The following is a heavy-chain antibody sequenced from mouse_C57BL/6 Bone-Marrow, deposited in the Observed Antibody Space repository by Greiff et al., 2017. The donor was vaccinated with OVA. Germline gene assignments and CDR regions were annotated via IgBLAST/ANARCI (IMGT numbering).Heavy chain of an antibody. Sequence: DVQLQESGPELVKPGASVKISCKASGYSFTGYYMNWVKQSPEKSLEWIGEINPSTGGTTYNQKFKAKATLTVDNTSSTAYMPLKSLTYEDAADYYCARGLRRAFAYWGQGTLVTVSA. CDR1: GYSFTGYY. CDR2: INPSTGGT. CDR3: ARGLRRAFAY. D-gene: IGHD2-2*01. J-gene: IGHJ3*01. V-gene: IGHV1-42*01.